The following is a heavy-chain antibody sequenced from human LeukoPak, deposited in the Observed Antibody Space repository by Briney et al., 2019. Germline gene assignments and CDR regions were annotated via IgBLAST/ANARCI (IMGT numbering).Heavy chain of an antibody. CDR1: GFTFSSYA. CDR3: AKLTTVTFSGWDY. V-gene: IGHV3-23*01. J-gene: IGHJ4*02. CDR2: ISGSAVST. Sequence: GGSLRLSCAPSGFTFSSYAMSWVRQAPGKGPEWVSTISGSAVSTYYADSVKGRFTISRDNSKNTLSLQMNSLRVEDTAVYYCAKLTTVTFSGWDYWGQRTLVTVSS. D-gene: IGHD4-17*01.